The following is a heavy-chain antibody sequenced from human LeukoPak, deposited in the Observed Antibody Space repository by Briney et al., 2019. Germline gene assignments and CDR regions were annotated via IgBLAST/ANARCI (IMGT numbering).Heavy chain of an antibody. V-gene: IGHV3-7*01. Sequence: GGSLRLSCAASGFSFSDSYMTWVRQAPGKGLEWVANIKQDGSEKYYVDSVKGRFTISRDNAKNSLYLQMNSLRAEDTAVYYCARDQGNYGSGFYYMDVWGKGTTVTISS. CDR1: GFSFSDSY. CDR3: ARDQGNYGSGFYYMDV. J-gene: IGHJ6*03. D-gene: IGHD3-10*01. CDR2: IKQDGSEK.